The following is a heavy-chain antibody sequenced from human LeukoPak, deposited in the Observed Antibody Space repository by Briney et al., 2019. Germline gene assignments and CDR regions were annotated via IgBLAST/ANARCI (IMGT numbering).Heavy chain of an antibody. D-gene: IGHD3-10*01. CDR3: ARSKFELWDFHY. CDR1: GVSISSYY. Sequence: SETLSLTCTVSGVSISSYYWSWIRQPAGKGLEWIGHIYTSGSTNYNPSLKSRVTLSVDTSKNQFSLKLSSVTAADTAVYYCARSKFELWDFHYWGRGTLVTVSS. J-gene: IGHJ4*02. V-gene: IGHV4-4*07. CDR2: IYTSGST.